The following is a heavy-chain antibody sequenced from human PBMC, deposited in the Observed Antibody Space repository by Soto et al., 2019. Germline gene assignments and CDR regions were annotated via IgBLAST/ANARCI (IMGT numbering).Heavy chain of an antibody. D-gene: IGHD2-15*01. CDR2: INHSGST. J-gene: IGHJ6*02. Sequence: SETLSLTCAVYGGSFSGYYWSWIRQPPGKGLEWIGEINHSGSTNYNPSLKSRVTISVDTSKNQFSLKLSSVTAADTAVYYCATGFPVDSFNYGMDVWGQGTTVTVSS. CDR1: GGSFSGYY. CDR3: ATGFPVDSFNYGMDV. V-gene: IGHV4-34*01.